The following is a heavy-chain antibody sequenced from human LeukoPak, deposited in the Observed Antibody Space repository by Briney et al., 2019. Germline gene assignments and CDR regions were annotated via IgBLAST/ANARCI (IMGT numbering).Heavy chain of an antibody. V-gene: IGHV6-1*01. CDR1: GGSVSTNSFA. D-gene: IGHD6-19*01. J-gene: IGHJ5*02. CDR3: ARAPRYSSGPSWFDP. CDR2: TYYRSKWYN. Sequence: SQTLSLTCALSGGSVSTNSFAWNWIRQSPSRGLEWLGRTYYRSKWYNDYAVFVKSRITINADTSKNQFSLQLNSVTPEDTAVYYCARAPRYSSGPSWFDPWGQGTLVTVSS.